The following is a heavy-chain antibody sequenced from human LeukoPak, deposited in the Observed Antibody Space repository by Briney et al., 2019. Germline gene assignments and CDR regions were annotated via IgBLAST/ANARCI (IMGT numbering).Heavy chain of an antibody. V-gene: IGHV4-39*01. Sequence: PSETLSLTCTVSGGSISSSSYYWGWIRQPPGKGLEGIGSIYYSGSTYYNPSLKSRVTISVDTSKNQFSLKLSSVTAADTAVYYCASSPPTMVRGVIAYYFDYWGQGTLVTVSS. J-gene: IGHJ4*02. CDR3: ASSPPTMVRGVIAYYFDY. D-gene: IGHD3-10*01. CDR2: IYYSGST. CDR1: GGSISSSSYY.